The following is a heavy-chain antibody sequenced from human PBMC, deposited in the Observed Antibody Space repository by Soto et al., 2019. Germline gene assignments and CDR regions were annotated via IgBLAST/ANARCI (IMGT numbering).Heavy chain of an antibody. J-gene: IGHJ3*02. V-gene: IGHV1-69*13. Sequence: SVKVSCKASGGTFSSYAISWVRQAPGQGLEWMGGIIPIFGTANYAQKFQGRVTITADESTSTAYMELSSLRSEDTAVYYCARDESYYYYDSSGYSPDAFDIWGQGTMVTVSS. CDR2: IIPIFGTA. D-gene: IGHD3-22*01. CDR1: GGTFSSYA. CDR3: ARDESYYYYDSSGYSPDAFDI.